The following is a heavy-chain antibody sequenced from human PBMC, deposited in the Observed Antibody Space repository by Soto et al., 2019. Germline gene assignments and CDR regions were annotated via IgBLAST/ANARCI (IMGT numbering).Heavy chain of an antibody. CDR3: ASLMSSGYYYGMDV. J-gene: IGHJ6*02. Sequence: QVQLVQSGAEVKKPGSSVKVSCKASGGTFSSYTISWVRQAPGQGLEWVGRIIPILGIANYAQKFQGRVWITADKSTSTAYMELSSLRSEDTAVYYCASLMSSGYYYGMDVWGQGTTVTVSS. D-gene: IGHD3-10*01. V-gene: IGHV1-69*02. CDR2: IIPILGIA. CDR1: GGTFSSYT.